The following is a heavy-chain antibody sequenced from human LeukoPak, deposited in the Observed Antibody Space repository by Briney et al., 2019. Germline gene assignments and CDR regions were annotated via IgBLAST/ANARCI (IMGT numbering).Heavy chain of an antibody. CDR2: IIPIFGTA. CDR1: GYTFTSYG. J-gene: IGHJ4*02. V-gene: IGHV1-69*13. CDR3: ATSWGGSGYYYYFDY. Sequence: GASVKVSCKASGYTFTSYGISWVRQAPGQGLEWMGGIIPIFGTANYAQKFQGRVTIAADESTSTAYMELSSLRSEDTAVYYCATSWGGSGYYYYFDYWGQGTLVTVSS. D-gene: IGHD3-22*01.